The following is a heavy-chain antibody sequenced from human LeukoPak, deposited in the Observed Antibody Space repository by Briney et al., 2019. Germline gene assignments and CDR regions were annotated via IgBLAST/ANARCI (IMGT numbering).Heavy chain of an antibody. J-gene: IGHJ3*02. D-gene: IGHD1-26*01. CDR2: IYYSGST. CDR1: GGSISSYY. V-gene: IGHV4-59*01. CDR3: ARDLGIARLAFDI. Sequence: SETLSLTCTVSGGSISSYYWSWIRQPPGKGLEWIGYIYYSGSTNYNLSLKSRVTISVDTSKNQFSLKLSSVTAADTAVYYCARDLGIARLAFDIWGQGTMVTVSS.